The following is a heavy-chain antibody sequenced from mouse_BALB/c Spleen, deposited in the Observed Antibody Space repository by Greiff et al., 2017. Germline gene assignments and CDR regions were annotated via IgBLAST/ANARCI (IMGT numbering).Heavy chain of an antibody. V-gene: IGHV3-2*02. CDR2: ISYSGST. CDR1: GYSITSDYV. Sequence: DVQLQESGPGLVKPSQSLSLSCTVSGYSITSDYVWYWIRQIPGNKLWWMSYISYSGSTSYNPSLKSRISITRDTSKNQFFLQLNSVTTEDTAAYYCARNFAYGGQGTRVTVSA. CDR3: ARNFAY. J-gene: IGHJ3*01.